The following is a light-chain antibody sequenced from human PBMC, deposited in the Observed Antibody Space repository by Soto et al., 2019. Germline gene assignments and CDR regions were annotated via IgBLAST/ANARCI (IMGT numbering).Light chain of an antibody. CDR2: DAS. Sequence: VLTQPPDTLSLSPGERATLSCRASQSVRAYLAWYQQKPGQAPRLLIYDASNRATGIPARFSGSGSGTDFTLTISNLEPEDFAVYYCQHRRNWPTFGQRRLLEI. CDR1: QSVRAY. CDR3: QHRRNWPT. V-gene: IGKV3-11*01. J-gene: IGKJ5*01.